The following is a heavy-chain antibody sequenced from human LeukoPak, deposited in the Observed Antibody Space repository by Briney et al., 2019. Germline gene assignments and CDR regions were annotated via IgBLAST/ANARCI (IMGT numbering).Heavy chain of an antibody. CDR2: INPNSGGT. D-gene: IGHD3-22*01. CDR3: ARGGYYDSSGYIPADY. V-gene: IGHV1-2*02. J-gene: IGHJ4*02. Sequence: ASVNVSCKASGYTFTGYYMHWVRQAPGQGLEWMGWINPNSGGTNYAQKFQGRVTMTRDTSISTAYMELSRLRSDDTAVYYCARGGYYDSSGYIPADYWGQGTLVTVSS. CDR1: GYTFTGYY.